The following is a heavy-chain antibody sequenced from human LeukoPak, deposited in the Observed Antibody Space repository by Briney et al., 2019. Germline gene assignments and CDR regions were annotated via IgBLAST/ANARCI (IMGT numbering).Heavy chain of an antibody. V-gene: IGHV1-69*13. CDR3: ARAYSGYDFFDY. D-gene: IGHD5-12*01. Sequence: SVKVSCKAPGGTFSRYAISWVRQAPGQGLEWMGGIIPIFGTANYAQKFQGRVTITADESTSTAYMEVSSLRSEDTAVYYCARAYSGYDFFDYWGQGILVTVSS. CDR2: IIPIFGTA. J-gene: IGHJ4*02. CDR1: GGTFSRYA.